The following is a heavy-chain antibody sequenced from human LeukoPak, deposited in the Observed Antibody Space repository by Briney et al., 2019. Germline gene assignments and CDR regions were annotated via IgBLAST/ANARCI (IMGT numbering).Heavy chain of an antibody. CDR2: ISSSSRYI. CDR1: GFTFSSYS. J-gene: IGHJ4*02. V-gene: IGHV3-21*01. D-gene: IGHD5-12*01. Sequence: GGSLRLSCAASGFTFSSYSMNWVRQAPGKGLDWVSSISSSSRYIYYADSVKGRFTISRGNAKNSLYLQMNRLRAEDTAVYYCARGVDIVATIDYWGQGTLVTVSS. CDR3: ARGVDIVATIDY.